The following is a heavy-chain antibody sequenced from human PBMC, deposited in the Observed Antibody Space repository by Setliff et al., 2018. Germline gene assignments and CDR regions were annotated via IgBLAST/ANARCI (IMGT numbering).Heavy chain of an antibody. Sequence: SETLSLTCTVSGGSISSHYWNWIRQPPGKGLEWIGYIYYSGSTNYNPSLKSRVTISVDTSKNQFSLKLSSVTAADTAVYYCARDSAPRRYCSGGSCYSEPYYYYMDVWGKGTTVTVSS. CDR2: IYYSGST. D-gene: IGHD2-15*01. CDR1: GGSISSHY. CDR3: ARDSAPRRYCSGGSCYSEPYYYYMDV. J-gene: IGHJ6*03. V-gene: IGHV4-59*11.